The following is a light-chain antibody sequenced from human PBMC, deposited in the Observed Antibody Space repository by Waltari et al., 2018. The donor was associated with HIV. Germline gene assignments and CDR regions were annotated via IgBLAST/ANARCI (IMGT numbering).Light chain of an antibody. Sequence: QSVLTQPHSASGTPGQRVIISCSGSNSNVGSDVVNMYQQIPGTAPKLLIYGDNERPSGVPDRFSGSKSGASASLAISDLQSEDEAEYYCAAWDARLNEYLFGTGTKVTVL. CDR3: AAWDARLNEYL. CDR2: GDN. V-gene: IGLV1-44*01. CDR1: NSNVGSDV. J-gene: IGLJ1*01.